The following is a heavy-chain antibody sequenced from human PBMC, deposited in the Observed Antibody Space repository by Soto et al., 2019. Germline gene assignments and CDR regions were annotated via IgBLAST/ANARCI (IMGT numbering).Heavy chain of an antibody. CDR1: AFTFADYA. CDR3: AKATRIFGLSTGYYYRYG. D-gene: IGHD3-3*01. V-gene: IGHV3-23*01. CDR2: ISRSGGSP. Sequence: PAGSLRHSCAAAAFTFADYAMSSVRQAPGKGLECVSAISRSGGSPYYADSVKGRFTISRDNSKTTLYLQMNSLRAEDTAVYYCAKATRIFGLSTGYYYRYGWGKGSTVTVSS. J-gene: IGHJ6*03.